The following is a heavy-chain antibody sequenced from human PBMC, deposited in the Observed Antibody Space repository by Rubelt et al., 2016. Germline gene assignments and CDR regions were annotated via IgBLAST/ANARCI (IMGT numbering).Heavy chain of an antibody. Sequence: PPGKGLEWIGNIYHSGSTYYNPSLKSRVTISVDTSKNQFSLKLSSVTAADTAVYYCARVELGRWEVVAATLDYWGQGTLVTVSS. D-gene: IGHD2-15*01. J-gene: IGHJ4*02. CDR3: ARVELGRWEVVAATLDY. CDR2: IYHSGST. V-gene: IGHV4-38-2*02.